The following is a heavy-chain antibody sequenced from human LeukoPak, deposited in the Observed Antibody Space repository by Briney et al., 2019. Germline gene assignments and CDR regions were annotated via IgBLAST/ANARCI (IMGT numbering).Heavy chain of an antibody. J-gene: IGHJ4*02. CDR3: ARDYYYYDSSGYYY. Sequence: GGSLRLSCAASGFTFSSYSMNWVRQAPGKGLEWVSSISSSSYIYYADSVKGRFTISRDNAKNSLYLQMNSLRAEVTAVYYCARDYYYYDSSGYYYWGQGTLVTVSS. D-gene: IGHD3-22*01. V-gene: IGHV3-21*01. CDR2: ISSSSYI. CDR1: GFTFSSYS.